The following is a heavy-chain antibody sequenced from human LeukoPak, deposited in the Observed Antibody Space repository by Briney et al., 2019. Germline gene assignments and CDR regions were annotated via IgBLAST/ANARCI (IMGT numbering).Heavy chain of an antibody. J-gene: IGHJ5*02. V-gene: IGHV4-59*02. D-gene: IGHD5-18*01. CDR2: LLNSGST. Sequence: SETLSLTCTVSGGSVSTDYWSWIRQPPGQGLEWIGYLLNSGSTSYNPSLKSRVTMSVDTSKNQFSLKLNSVTTADSAIYYCARGVDRAKMRTWGQGTLVTVSS. CDR3: ARGVDRAKMRT. CDR1: GGSVSTDY.